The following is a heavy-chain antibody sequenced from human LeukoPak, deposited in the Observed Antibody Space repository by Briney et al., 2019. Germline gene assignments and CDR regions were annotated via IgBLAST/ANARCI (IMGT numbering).Heavy chain of an antibody. CDR2: ISSSSSYI. CDR1: GFTFSSYS. J-gene: IGHJ3*02. D-gene: IGHD4-11*01. V-gene: IGHV3-21*01. CDR3: ARKTTVTIRAFDI. Sequence: GGSLRLSCAASGFTFSSYSMNWVRQAPGKGLEWVSSISSSSSYIYYADSVKGRFTISRGNAKNSLYLQMNSLRAEDTAVYYCARKTTVTIRAFDIWGQGTMVTVSS.